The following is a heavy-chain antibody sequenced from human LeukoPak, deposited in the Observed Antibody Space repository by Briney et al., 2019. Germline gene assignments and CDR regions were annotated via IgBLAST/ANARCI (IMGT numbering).Heavy chain of an antibody. V-gene: IGHV1-69*05. CDR3: ARDEPGGYSSGWGNWFDP. CDR1: GYTFTSYY. D-gene: IGHD6-19*01. J-gene: IGHJ5*02. CDR2: FIPIFGTA. Sequence: GASVKVSCKASGYTFTSYYMHWVRQAPGQGLEWMGGFIPIFGTANYAQKFQGRVTITTDESTSTAYMELSSLRSEDTAVYYCARDEPGGYSSGWGNWFDPWGQGTLVTVSS.